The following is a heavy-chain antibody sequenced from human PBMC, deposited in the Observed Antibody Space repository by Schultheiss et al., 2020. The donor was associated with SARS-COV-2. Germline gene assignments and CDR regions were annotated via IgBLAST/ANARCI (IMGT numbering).Heavy chain of an antibody. CDR3: ARSQTTDFWSGYYQGGLYYYYYYMDV. V-gene: IGHV3-21*01. J-gene: IGHJ6*03. CDR2: ISSSSSYI. D-gene: IGHD3-3*01. Sequence: GGSLRLSCAASGFTFSSYSMNWVRQAPGKGLEWVSSISSSSSYIYYADSVKGRFTISRDNAKNSLYLQMNSLRAEDTAVYYCARSQTTDFWSGYYQGGLYYYYYYMDVWGKGTTVTVSS. CDR1: GFTFSSYS.